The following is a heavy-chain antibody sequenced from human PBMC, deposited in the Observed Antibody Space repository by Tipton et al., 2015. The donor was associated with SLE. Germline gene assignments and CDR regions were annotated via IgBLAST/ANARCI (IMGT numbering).Heavy chain of an antibody. CDR1: GFGFSSYA. Sequence: SLRLSCAASGFGFSSYAMNWVRLAPGKGLEWVSSISSNNRKVDYADSVKGRFTISRDNAKSSLYLQMNGLRAEDTAVYYCAISLYSSPDYWGQGTLVTVSS. V-gene: IGHV3-21*01. CDR3: AISLYSSPDY. D-gene: IGHD6-13*01. J-gene: IGHJ4*02. CDR2: ISSNNRKV.